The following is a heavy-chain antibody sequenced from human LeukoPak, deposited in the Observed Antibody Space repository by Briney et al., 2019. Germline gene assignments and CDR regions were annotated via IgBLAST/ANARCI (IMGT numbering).Heavy chain of an antibody. J-gene: IGHJ4*02. CDR2: ISYDGSNK. D-gene: IGHD2-15*01. CDR3: ARERWSTYYFDY. Sequence: PGRSLRLSCAASGFTFSSYAMHWVRQAPGKGLEWVAVISYDGSNKYYADSVKGRFTISRDNSKNTLYLQMNSLRAEDTAVYYCARERWSTYYFDYWGQGTLVTVSS. CDR1: GFTFSSYA. V-gene: IGHV3-30*04.